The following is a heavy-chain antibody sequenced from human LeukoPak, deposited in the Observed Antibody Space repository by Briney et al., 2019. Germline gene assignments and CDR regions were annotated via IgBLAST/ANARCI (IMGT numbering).Heavy chain of an antibody. J-gene: IGHJ4*02. CDR1: GFTFSSYG. Sequence: PGRSLRLSCAASGFTFSSYGMHWVRQAPGKGLEWVAVIWYDGSNENYADSVKGRFTISRDNSKNTLYLQMNSLRAEDTAVYYCARDQGSSPFDYWGQGTLVTVSS. CDR3: ARDQGSSPFDY. CDR2: IWYDGSNE. D-gene: IGHD6-13*01. V-gene: IGHV3-33*01.